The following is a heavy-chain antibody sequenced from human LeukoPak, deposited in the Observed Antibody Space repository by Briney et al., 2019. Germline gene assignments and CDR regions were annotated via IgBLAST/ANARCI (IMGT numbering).Heavy chain of an antibody. Sequence: ASVKVSCKASGGTFSSYAISWVRQAPGQGLEWMGWINPNSGATNYAQKFQGRVTMTRDTSISTAYLELSRLTSDDTAVYYCARVTGPDAFDIWGQGTMVTVSS. CDR3: ARVTGPDAFDI. CDR2: INPNSGAT. V-gene: IGHV1-2*02. D-gene: IGHD3-10*01. J-gene: IGHJ3*02. CDR1: GGTFSSYA.